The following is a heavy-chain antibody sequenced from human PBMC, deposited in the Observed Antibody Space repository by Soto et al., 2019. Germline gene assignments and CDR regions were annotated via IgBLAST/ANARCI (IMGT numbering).Heavy chain of an antibody. CDR2: IYYSGST. CDR1: GGSISSGDYY. Sequence: PSETLSLTCTVSGGSISSGDYYWSWIRQPPGKGLEWIGYIYYSGSTYYNPSPKSRVTISVDTSKNQFSLKLSSVTAADTAVYYCASTPSKGVTAMAVFDYWGQGTLVTVSS. V-gene: IGHV4-30-4*01. J-gene: IGHJ4*02. CDR3: ASTPSKGVTAMAVFDY. D-gene: IGHD5-18*01.